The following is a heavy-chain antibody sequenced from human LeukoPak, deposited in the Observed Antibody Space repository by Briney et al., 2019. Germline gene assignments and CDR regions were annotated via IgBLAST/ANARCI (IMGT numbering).Heavy chain of an antibody. CDR3: ARGALDFDY. CDR2: ISYDGSNK. V-gene: IGHV3-30*03. Sequence: PGRSLRLSCAASGFTFSSYGTHWVRQAPGKGLEWVAVISYDGSNKYYADSVKGRFTISRDNSKNTLYLQMNSLRPEDTAVYYCARGALDFDYWGQGTLVTVSS. CDR1: GFTFSSYG. J-gene: IGHJ4*02.